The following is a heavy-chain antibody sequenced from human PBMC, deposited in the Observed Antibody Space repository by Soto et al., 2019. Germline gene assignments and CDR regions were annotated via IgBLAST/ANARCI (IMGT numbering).Heavy chain of an antibody. J-gene: IGHJ4*02. CDR2: ISSSGSTI. CDR3: GRCSSTSCHLGSDY. D-gene: IGHD2-2*01. V-gene: IGHV3-11*04. Sequence: GSLRLSCAVSGFTFSDYYMSWIRQAPGKGLEWVSYISSSGSTIYYADSVKGRFTISRDNAKNSLYLQMNSLRAADTAVYYCGRCSSTSCHLGSDYWGQGTLVTVSS. CDR1: GFTFSDYY.